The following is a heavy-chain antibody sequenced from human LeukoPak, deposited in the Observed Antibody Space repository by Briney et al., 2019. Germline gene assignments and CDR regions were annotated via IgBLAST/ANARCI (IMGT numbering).Heavy chain of an antibody. D-gene: IGHD6-13*01. Sequence: GGALRLSCAASGFTFSSYAMHWGRQAPGEGLERGAVISYDGGNKYYADSVKGRFTISRDNSKNTLYLQMNSLRAEDTAVYYCARGMAAAGSRYYYYGMDVWGQGTTVTVSS. CDR2: ISYDGGNK. V-gene: IGHV3-30-3*01. CDR3: ARGMAAAGSRYYYYGMDV. CDR1: GFTFSSYA. J-gene: IGHJ6*02.